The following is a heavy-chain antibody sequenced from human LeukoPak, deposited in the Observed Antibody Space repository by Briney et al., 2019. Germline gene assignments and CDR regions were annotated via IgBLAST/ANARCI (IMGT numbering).Heavy chain of an antibody. CDR2: INSSSYI. V-gene: IGHV3-21*01. D-gene: IGHD3-22*01. J-gene: IGHJ4*02. CDR1: VFTFSSYS. Sequence: PGGSLRLSCAASVFTFSSYSMNWVPQAPGKGLEWVSAINSSSYIYYADSVKGRFTISRDNAKNSLYLQMNSLRAEDTAVYYCARDNYDRSGYYFDYWGQGTLVTVSS. CDR3: ARDNYDRSGYYFDY.